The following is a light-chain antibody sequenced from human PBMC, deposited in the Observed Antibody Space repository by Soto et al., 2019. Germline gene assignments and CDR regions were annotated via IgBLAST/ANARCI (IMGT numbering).Light chain of an antibody. Sequence: QSALTQPRSVSGSPGQSVTISCTGTSSDVGGYNYVSWYQQHPGKAPKLMIYDVTKRPSGVPDRFSGSKSGNTASLTISGLQAEDDADYYCCSYAGSYSFVFGTGTKHSVL. CDR1: SSDVGGYNY. CDR2: DVT. V-gene: IGLV2-11*01. J-gene: IGLJ1*01. CDR3: CSYAGSYSFV.